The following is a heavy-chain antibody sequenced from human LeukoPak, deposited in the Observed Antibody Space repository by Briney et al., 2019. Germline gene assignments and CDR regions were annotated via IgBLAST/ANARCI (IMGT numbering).Heavy chain of an antibody. CDR2: ISAYNGDT. CDR3: VRGPPNWGFDL. J-gene: IGHJ4*02. V-gene: IGHV1-18*01. Sequence: ASVKVSCKPSGYTFFSFGVSWVRQAPGQGLEWMGWISAYNGDTKYSQKFQGRITMTTDTSTSTAYMELRSLRADDTAVYYCVRGPPNWGFDLWGQGALVTVSS. D-gene: IGHD7-27*01. CDR1: GYTFFSFG.